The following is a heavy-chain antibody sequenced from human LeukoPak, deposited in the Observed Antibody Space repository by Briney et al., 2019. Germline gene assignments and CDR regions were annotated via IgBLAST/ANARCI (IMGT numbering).Heavy chain of an antibody. J-gene: IGHJ2*01. CDR1: GGAISSYY. D-gene: IGHD3-22*01. Sequence: PSETLSLTCNISGGAISSYYRRWIRQSPGKGLESIGYIHYSGSTNYNPSLKSRVTISVDTSKSQFSLRLSSVTAADTAVYYCARLRRRYYDSSGYYPWYFDLWGRGTLVTVSS. CDR3: ARLRRRYYDSSGYYPWYFDL. V-gene: IGHV4-59*08. CDR2: IHYSGST.